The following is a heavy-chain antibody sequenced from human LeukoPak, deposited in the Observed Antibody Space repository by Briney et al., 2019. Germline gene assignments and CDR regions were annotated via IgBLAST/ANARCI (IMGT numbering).Heavy chain of an antibody. V-gene: IGHV4-59*08. CDR2: IYYSGST. Sequence: SETLSLTCTVSGGSISSYYWSWIRQPPGKGLEWIGYIYYSGSTNYNPSLKSRVTISVDTSKNQFSLKLSSVTAADTAVYYCARGDYYDSSGPIHPWGQGTLVTVSS. CDR1: GGSISSYY. J-gene: IGHJ5*02. D-gene: IGHD3-22*01. CDR3: ARGDYYDSSGPIHP.